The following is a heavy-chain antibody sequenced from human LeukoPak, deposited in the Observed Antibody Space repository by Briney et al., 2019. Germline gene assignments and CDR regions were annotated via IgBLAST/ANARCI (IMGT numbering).Heavy chain of an antibody. CDR1: GGSISSGDYY. D-gene: IGHD7-27*01. V-gene: IGHV4-30-4*01. CDR3: ASPTGDWYGMDV. J-gene: IGHJ6*02. Sequence: SVTLSLTCTISGGSISSGDYYWSWIRQPPGKGLEWIGYIYYSGSTYYNPSLKSRVTISVDTSKNQFSLKLSSVTAADTAVYYCASPTGDWYGMDVWGQGTTVTVSS. CDR2: IYYSGST.